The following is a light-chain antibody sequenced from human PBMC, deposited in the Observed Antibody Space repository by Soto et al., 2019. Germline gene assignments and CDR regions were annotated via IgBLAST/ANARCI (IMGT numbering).Light chain of an antibody. Sequence: QSALTQPASVSASPGQSITISCTGTSSDVGFYNYVSWYQHLPGKAPKLMIYEVTNRPSGVSDRFSGSKSGNTASLTISGLQAEDEADYYCLSFTTIITYIFGTGTKVTVL. CDR1: SSDVGFYNY. J-gene: IGLJ1*01. CDR3: LSFTTIITYI. CDR2: EVT. V-gene: IGLV2-14*01.